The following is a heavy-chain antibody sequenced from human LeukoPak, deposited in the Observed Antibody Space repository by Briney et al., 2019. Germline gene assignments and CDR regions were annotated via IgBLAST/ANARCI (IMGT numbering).Heavy chain of an antibody. CDR2: ISHTGSAN. J-gene: IGHJ3*02. V-gene: IGHV3-48*03. CDR1: GFTFSSYA. Sequence: GGSLRLSRAASGFTFSSYAMNWVRQAPGKGLEWVSYISHTGSANSYADSVKGRFTVSRDNSKNSLFLQMTSLRLDDTGVYYCVKDRTAFMVGAEPFDIWGPGTTVIVSS. CDR3: VKDRTAFMVGAEPFDI. D-gene: IGHD3-10*01.